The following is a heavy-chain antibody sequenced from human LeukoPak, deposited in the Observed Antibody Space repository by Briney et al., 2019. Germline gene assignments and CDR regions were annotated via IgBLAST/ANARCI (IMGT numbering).Heavy chain of an antibody. CDR1: GYSISSGYY. CDR3: ARGRRSGYLGYYFDY. V-gene: IGHV4-38-2*02. Sequence: PSETLSLTCTVSGYSISSGYYWGWIRQPPGKGLEWIGSIYHSGSTYYNPSLKSRVTISVDTSKNQFSLKLSSVTAADTAVYYCARGRRSGYLGYYFDYWGQGTLVTVSS. J-gene: IGHJ4*02. CDR2: IYHSGST. D-gene: IGHD3-22*01.